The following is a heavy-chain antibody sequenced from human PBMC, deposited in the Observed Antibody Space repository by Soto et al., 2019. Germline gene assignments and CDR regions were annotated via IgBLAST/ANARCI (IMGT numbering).Heavy chain of an antibody. V-gene: IGHV5-51*01. CDR3: ARHHYDSRGYGINYYYYGMDV. J-gene: IGHJ6*02. Sequence: PGESLKISCKGSGYSFTSYWIGWVRQMPGKGLEWMGIIYPGDSDTRYSPSFQGQVTISADKSISTAYLQWSSLKASDTAMYYCARHHYDSRGYGINYYYYGMDVWGQGTTVTVSS. CDR2: IYPGDSDT. D-gene: IGHD3-22*01. CDR1: GYSFTSYW.